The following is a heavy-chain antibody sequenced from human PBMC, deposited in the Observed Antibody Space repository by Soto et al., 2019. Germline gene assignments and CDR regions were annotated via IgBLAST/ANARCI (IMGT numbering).Heavy chain of an antibody. D-gene: IGHD6-6*01. CDR1: GFTFSSYA. V-gene: IGHV3-30-3*01. CDR2: ISYDGSNK. J-gene: IGHJ5*02. CDR3: ARDGGGIAAHPGWFDP. Sequence: QVQLVESGGGVVQPGRSLRLSCAASGFTFSSYAMHWVRQAPGKGLEWVAVISYDGSNKYYADSVKGRFTISRDNSKNTLYLQMNSLRAEETAVYYCARDGGGIAAHPGWFDPWGQGTLVTVSS.